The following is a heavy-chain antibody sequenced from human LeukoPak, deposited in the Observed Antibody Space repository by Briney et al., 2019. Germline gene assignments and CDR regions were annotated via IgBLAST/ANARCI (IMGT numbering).Heavy chain of an antibody. CDR1: GGSISSYY. CDR2: IYYSGST. J-gene: IGHJ4*02. D-gene: IGHD3-10*01. V-gene: IGHV4-59*01. Sequence: SETLSLTCTVSGGSISSYYWSWIRQPPGKGLEWTGYIYYSGSTNYNPSLKSRVTISVDTSKNQFSLKLSSVTAADTAVYYCASRDSLLGAFDYWGQGTLVTVSS. CDR3: ASRDSLLGAFDY.